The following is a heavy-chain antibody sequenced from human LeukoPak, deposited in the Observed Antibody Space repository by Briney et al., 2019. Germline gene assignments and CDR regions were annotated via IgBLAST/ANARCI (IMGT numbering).Heavy chain of an antibody. Sequence: SETLSLTCTVSGGSISSHYWSWIRQPPGKGLEWIGEINHSGSTNYNPSLKSRVTISVDTSKNQFSLKLSSVTAADTAVYYCARGFPIYGFDYWGQGTLVTVSS. CDR2: INHSGST. CDR1: GGSISSHY. CDR3: ARGFPIYGFDY. J-gene: IGHJ4*02. D-gene: IGHD2/OR15-2a*01. V-gene: IGHV4-34*01.